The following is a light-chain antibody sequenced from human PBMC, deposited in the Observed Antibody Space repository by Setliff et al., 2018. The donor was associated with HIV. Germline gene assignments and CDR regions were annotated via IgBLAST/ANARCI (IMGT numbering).Light chain of an antibody. V-gene: IGLV2-14*03. CDR2: EVR. CDR1: SSDVGGYTY. J-gene: IGLJ3*02. Sequence: QSVLTQPASVSGSPGQSITISCTGTSSDVGGYTYVSWYQQHPGKAPKLIIYEVRNRPSGVSTRFSGSKSGNTASLTISGLQPEDEADYYCCSSAGSSWMFGGGTKGTVL. CDR3: CSSAGSSWM.